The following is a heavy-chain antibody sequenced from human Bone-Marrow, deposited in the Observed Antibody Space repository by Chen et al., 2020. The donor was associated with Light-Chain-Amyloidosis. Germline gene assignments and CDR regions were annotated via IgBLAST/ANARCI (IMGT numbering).Heavy chain of an antibody. CDR3: ARARRKSDWELRYFLDV. D-gene: IGHD3-10*01. CDR2: IIPSFGTT. J-gene: IGHJ6*03. V-gene: IGHV1-69*13. Sequence: QVQLVQSGAEVKKPGSSVKVSCKASGTTFNNYAFDWVRQAPGQGLEWMGKIIPSFGTTNYAQKFQGRVTITADEATTTIHMELTSLKSEDAAVYYCARARRKSDWELRYFLDVWGNGTTVTVSS. CDR1: GTTFNNYA.